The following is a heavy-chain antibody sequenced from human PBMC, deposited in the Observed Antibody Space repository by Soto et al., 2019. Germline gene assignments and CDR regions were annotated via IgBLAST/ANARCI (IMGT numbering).Heavy chain of an antibody. Sequence: QVQLQESGPGLVKPSGTLSLTCAVSGGSISSSNWWSWVRQPPGKGLEWIGEIYHSGSTNYNPSLKSRVNISVDKSKNQLSLKLSSVTAADTAVYYCARVSSSADDYYYYGMDVWGQGTTVTVSS. V-gene: IGHV4-4*02. CDR2: IYHSGST. CDR1: GGSISSSNW. CDR3: ARVSSSADDYYYYGMDV. J-gene: IGHJ6*02.